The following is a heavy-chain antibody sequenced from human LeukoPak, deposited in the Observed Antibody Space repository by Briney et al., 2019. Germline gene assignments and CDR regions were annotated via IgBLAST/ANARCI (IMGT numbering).Heavy chain of an antibody. CDR1: GFTFSSYA. D-gene: IGHD6-19*01. V-gene: IGHV3-23*01. J-gene: IGHJ5*02. CDR2: VSVSGSST. Sequence: PGGSLRLSCAASGFTFSSYAMSWVRQAPGKGLEWVSAVSVSGSSTFYAASVKGRFTISRDNSKNTLYLHWSSLEASDTAMDYWARHYQVAGTAPVTWFDPWGQGTLVTVSS. CDR3: ARHYQVAGTAPVTWFDP.